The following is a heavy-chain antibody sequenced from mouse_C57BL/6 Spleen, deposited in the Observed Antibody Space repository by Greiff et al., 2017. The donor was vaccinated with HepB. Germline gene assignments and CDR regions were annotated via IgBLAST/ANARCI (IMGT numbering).Heavy chain of an antibody. J-gene: IGHJ1*03. CDR3: ARFYYGNTEGYFDV. V-gene: IGHV1-59*01. D-gene: IGHD2-1*01. CDR1: GYTFTSYW. CDR2: IDPSDSYT. Sequence: QVHVKQPGAELVRPGTSVKLSCKASGYTFTSYWMHWVKQRPGQGLEWIGVIDPSDSYTNYNQKFKGKATLTVDTSSSTAYMQLSSLTSEDSAVYYCARFYYGNTEGYFDVWGTGTTVTVSS.